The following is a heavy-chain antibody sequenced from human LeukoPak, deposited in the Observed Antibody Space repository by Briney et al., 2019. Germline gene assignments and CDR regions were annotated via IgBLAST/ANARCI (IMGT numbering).Heavy chain of an antibody. CDR3: ASRRYPPDFGDYSDTFDF. CDR2: IYPGDSDT. V-gene: IGHV5-51*01. D-gene: IGHD4-17*01. CDR1: GYKFPSSW. J-gene: IGHJ3*01. Sequence: GESLKISCKGYGYKFPSSWIGWVRQMPGKGLEWMGIIYPGDSDTRYSPSFQGQVTISADKSISTAYLQWNSLKASDTAMYYCASRRYPPDFGDYSDTFDFWGQGTMVTVSS.